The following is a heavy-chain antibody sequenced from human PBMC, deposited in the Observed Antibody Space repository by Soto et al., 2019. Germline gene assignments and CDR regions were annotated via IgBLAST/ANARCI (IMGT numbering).Heavy chain of an antibody. V-gene: IGHV3-23*01. CDR2: ISGGGGST. Sequence: EVQLLESGGGLVQPGGSLRLSCAASGFTFASNAMTWVRQAPGKGLEWVSIISGGGGSTNYADSVKGRFTISRDNSKNTLYLQMTSLRAEDTAVYYCVKDRSGSGYYYGDYWGQGTLVTVSS. J-gene: IGHJ4*02. CDR3: VKDRSGSGYYYGDY. CDR1: GFTFASNA. D-gene: IGHD3-22*01.